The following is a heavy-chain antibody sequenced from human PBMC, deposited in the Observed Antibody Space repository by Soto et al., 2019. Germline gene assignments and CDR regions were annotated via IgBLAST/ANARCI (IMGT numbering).Heavy chain of an antibody. V-gene: IGHV1-46*03. D-gene: IGHD2-15*01. CDR3: ARGIVVVVAATLPFDY. CDR1: GYTFTSYY. Sequence: ASVKVSCEASGYTFTSYYMHWVRQAPGQGLEWMGIINPSGGSTSYAQKFQGRVTMTRDTSTSTVYMELSSLRSEDTAVYYCARGIVVVVAATLPFDYWGQGTLVTVSS. CDR2: INPSGGST. J-gene: IGHJ4*02.